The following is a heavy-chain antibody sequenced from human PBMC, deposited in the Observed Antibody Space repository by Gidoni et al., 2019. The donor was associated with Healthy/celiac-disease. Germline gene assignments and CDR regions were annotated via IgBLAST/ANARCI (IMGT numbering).Heavy chain of an antibody. CDR2: IYTSGST. CDR1: GGSISSGSYY. V-gene: IGHV4-61*02. Sequence: QVQLQESGPGLVKPSQTLSLTCTVSGGSISSGSYYWSWIRQPAGKGLEWIGRIYTSGSTNYNPSLKSRVTISVDTSKNQFSLKLSSVTAADTAAYYCARAPSVWWLRGGNSYFDYWGQGTLVTVSS. J-gene: IGHJ4*02. CDR3: ARAPSVWWLRGGNSYFDY. D-gene: IGHD5-12*01.